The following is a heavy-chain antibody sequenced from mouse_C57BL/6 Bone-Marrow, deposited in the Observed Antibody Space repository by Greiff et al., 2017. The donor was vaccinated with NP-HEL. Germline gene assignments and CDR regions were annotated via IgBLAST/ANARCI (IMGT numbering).Heavy chain of an antibody. CDR1: GYTFTDYN. CDR2: INPNNGGT. CDR3: ARDWDRADY. D-gene: IGHD4-1*01. J-gene: IGHJ2*01. Sequence: VHVKQSGPELVKPGASVKMSCKASGYTFTDYNMHWVKQSHGKSLEWIGYINPNNGGTSYNQKFKGKATLTVNKSSSTAYMELRSLTSEDSAVYYCARDWDRADYWGQGTTLTVSS. V-gene: IGHV1-22*01.